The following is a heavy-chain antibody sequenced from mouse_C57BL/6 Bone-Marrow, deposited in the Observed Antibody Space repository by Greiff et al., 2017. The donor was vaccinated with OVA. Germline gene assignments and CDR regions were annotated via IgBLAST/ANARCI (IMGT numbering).Heavy chain of an antibody. CDR1: GYSITSGYY. V-gene: IGHV3-6*01. J-gene: IGHJ1*03. D-gene: IGHD2-3*01. Sequence: VQLKESGPGLVKPSQSLSLTCSVTGYSITSGYYWNWIRQFPGNKLEWMGYISYDGSNNYNPSLKNRISITRDTSKNQFFLKLNSVTTEDTATYYCALIYDGYYEYFDVWGTGTTVTVSS. CDR3: ALIYDGYYEYFDV. CDR2: ISYDGSN.